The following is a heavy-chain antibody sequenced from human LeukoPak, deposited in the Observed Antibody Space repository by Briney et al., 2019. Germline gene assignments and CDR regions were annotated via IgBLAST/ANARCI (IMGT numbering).Heavy chain of an antibody. V-gene: IGHV3-23*01. Sequence: GGSLRLSCAASGFIFSSYAMSWVRQAPGKGLEWVSAISGSGGSTYYADSVKGRFTISRDNSQDTLYLQINGLRAEDTAVYYCAKAPRAAAGTYNGMDVWGQGTTVTVSS. CDR3: AKAPRAAAGTYNGMDV. CDR2: ISGSGGST. CDR1: GFIFSSYA. D-gene: IGHD6-13*01. J-gene: IGHJ6*02.